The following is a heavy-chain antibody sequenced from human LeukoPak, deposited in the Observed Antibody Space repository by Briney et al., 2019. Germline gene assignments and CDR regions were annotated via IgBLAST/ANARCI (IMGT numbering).Heavy chain of an antibody. V-gene: IGHV2-5*02. D-gene: IGHD3-22*01. J-gene: IGHJ4*02. CDR3: AHRKNYYDSSVFDN. Sequence: SGPTLVNPTQTLTLTCTFSGFSLNTRGVGVGWIRQPPGRALERLALIYWDDDRRYIPSLMSRLTITKDTSKNQVVLTMTNMDPVDTATYFCAHRKNYYDSSVFDNWGQGTLVTVSS. CDR2: IYWDDDR. CDR1: GFSLNTRGVG.